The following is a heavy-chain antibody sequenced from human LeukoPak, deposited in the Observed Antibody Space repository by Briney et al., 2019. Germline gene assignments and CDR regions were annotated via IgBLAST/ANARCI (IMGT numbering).Heavy chain of an antibody. CDR2: INAGNGNT. J-gene: IGHJ4*02. D-gene: IGHD1-26*01. V-gene: IGHV1-3*01. CDR3: ARDRVWALGEYIFDY. CDR1: GYTFTSYA. Sequence: ASVKVSCKASGYTFTSYAMHWVRQAPGQRLEWMGWINAGNGNTKYSQKFQGRVTITRDTSASTAYMGLSSLRSEDTAVYYCARDRVWALGEYIFDYWGQGTLVTVSS.